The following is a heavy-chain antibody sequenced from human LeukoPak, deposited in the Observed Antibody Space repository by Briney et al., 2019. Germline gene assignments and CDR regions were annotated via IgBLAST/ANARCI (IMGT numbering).Heavy chain of an antibody. CDR3: ARIHGPTRAHYFFDY. D-gene: IGHD2-2*01. J-gene: IGHJ4*02. Sequence: GGSLRLSCAASGFTLSNYHMHWFRQAPGKGLEWVAVISHDGSNTFYVDSVQGRFIISRDKSKNTLNLQMTSLRAEDSAVYYCARIHGPTRAHYFFDYWGQGTLVTVSS. CDR1: GFTLSNYH. CDR2: ISHDGSNT. V-gene: IGHV3-33*01.